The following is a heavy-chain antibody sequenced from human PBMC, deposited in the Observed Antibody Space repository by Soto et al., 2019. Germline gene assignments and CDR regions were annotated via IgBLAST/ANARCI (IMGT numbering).Heavy chain of an antibody. CDR3: ARAYSGSYPYYFDY. J-gene: IGHJ4*02. CDR2: INAGNGNT. D-gene: IGHD1-26*01. Sequence: GASVKVSCKASGYTFTSYAVHWVRQAPGQRLEWMGWINAGNGNTKYSQKFQGRVTITRDTSASTAYMELSSLRSEDTAVYYCARAYSGSYPYYFDYWGQGTLVTVSS. V-gene: IGHV1-3*01. CDR1: GYTFTSYA.